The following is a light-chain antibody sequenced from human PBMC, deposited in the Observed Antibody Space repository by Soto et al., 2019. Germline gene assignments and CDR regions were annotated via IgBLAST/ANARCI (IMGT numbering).Light chain of an antibody. CDR1: SSDVGGYNY. CDR3: SSYTSSSTVV. Sequence: QSALTQPASVSGSPGQSVTISCTGTSSDVGGYNYVSWYQQHPGKAPKLMIYEVSTRPSGVSNRFSGSKSGNTASLTICGLQAEDEADYYCSSYTSSSTVVFGGGTKLTVL. J-gene: IGLJ2*01. CDR2: EVS. V-gene: IGLV2-14*01.